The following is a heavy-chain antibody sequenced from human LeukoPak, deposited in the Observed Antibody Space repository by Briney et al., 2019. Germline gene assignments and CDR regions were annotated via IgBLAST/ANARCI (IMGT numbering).Heavy chain of an antibody. CDR3: ARPKYYYDSSGYYFFDY. D-gene: IGHD3-22*01. V-gene: IGHV1-2*02. Sequence: ASVKVSCKASGYTFTGYYMHWVRQAPGQGLEWMGWINPNSGGTNYAQKFQGRVTMTRDTSISTAYMELSRLRSDDTAVYHCARPKYYYDSSGYYFFDYWGQGTLVTVSS. CDR2: INPNSGGT. J-gene: IGHJ4*02. CDR1: GYTFTGYY.